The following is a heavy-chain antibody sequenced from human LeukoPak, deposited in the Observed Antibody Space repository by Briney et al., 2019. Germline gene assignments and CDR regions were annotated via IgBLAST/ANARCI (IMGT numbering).Heavy chain of an antibody. V-gene: IGHV3-48*02. CDR1: GFTFSSFG. CDR3: AKVIRGGYGMDV. J-gene: IGHJ6*02. D-gene: IGHD3-10*01. CDR2: ISYSSSLT. Sequence: PGGSLRLSCVASGFTFSSFGMNWVRQAPGKGLEWVSYISYSSSLTDYADSVKGRFTISRDNAKNSLSLQLNSLRDEDTAVYFCAKVIRGGYGMDVWGQGTTVTVSS.